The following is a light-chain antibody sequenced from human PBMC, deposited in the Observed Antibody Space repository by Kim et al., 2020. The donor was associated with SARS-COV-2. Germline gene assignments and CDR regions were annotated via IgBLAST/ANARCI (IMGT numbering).Light chain of an antibody. CDR1: SANIGSNT. J-gene: IGLJ3*02. Sequence: GQRVTISCSGSSANIGSNTVNWYQQLPGTAPKLLIYATKQRPSGVPDRFSASKSGTSASLAISGLQSDDEADYYCAVWDDSLNGWVFGGGTKLTVL. CDR3: AVWDDSLNGWV. CDR2: ATK. V-gene: IGLV1-44*01.